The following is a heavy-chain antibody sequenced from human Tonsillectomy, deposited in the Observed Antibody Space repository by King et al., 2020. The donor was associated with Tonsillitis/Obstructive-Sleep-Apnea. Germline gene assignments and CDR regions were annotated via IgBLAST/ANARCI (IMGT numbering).Heavy chain of an antibody. CDR3: ARDSQLHGAFDI. D-gene: IGHD5-24*01. V-gene: IGHV3-33*01. Sequence: VQLVESGGGVVQPGRSLRLSCAASGFTFSSYGIHWVRQAPGKGLEWVAVIWYDGSNKYYADSVKGRFTISRDNSKNTLYLQMNSLRAEDTAVYYCARDSQLHGAFDIWGQGTMVTVSS. J-gene: IGHJ3*02. CDR2: IWYDGSNK. CDR1: GFTFSSYG.